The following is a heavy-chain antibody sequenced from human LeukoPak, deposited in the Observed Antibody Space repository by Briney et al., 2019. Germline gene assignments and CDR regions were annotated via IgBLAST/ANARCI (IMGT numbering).Heavy chain of an antibody. J-gene: IGHJ4*02. CDR1: GGSFSGYY. CDR3: ARHAGGYIEFDY. V-gene: IGHV4-34*01. Sequence: SETLSLTCAVYGGSFSGYYWSWIRQPPGKGLEWIGEINHSGSTNYNPSLKSRVTISVDTSKNQFSLKLSSVTAADTAVYYCARHAGGYIEFDYWGQGTLVTVSS. D-gene: IGHD5-24*01. CDR2: INHSGST.